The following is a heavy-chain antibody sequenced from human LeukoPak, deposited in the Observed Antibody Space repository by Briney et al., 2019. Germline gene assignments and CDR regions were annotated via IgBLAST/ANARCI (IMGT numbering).Heavy chain of an antibody. Sequence: PGGSLRLSCAASGFTFSSYSMNWVRQAPGKGLDWVSSISSSSSYIYYADSVKGRFTISRDNAKNSLYLQMNSLRAEDAAVYYCARSEYSYGYFDYWGQGTLVTVSS. V-gene: IGHV3-21*01. CDR3: ARSEYSYGYFDY. CDR2: ISSSSSYI. D-gene: IGHD5-18*01. CDR1: GFTFSSYS. J-gene: IGHJ4*02.